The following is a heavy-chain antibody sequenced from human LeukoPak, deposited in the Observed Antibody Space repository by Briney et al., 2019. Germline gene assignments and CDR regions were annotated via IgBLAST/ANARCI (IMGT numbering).Heavy chain of an antibody. CDR2: TYYRSKWYK. Sequence: SQTLSLTCAISGDSVSSNSAAWNWIRQSPSRGLEWLGRTYYRSKWYKDYAVSVKIRITINPDTSKNQFSLQLTSVTPEDTAVYYCARGIVATYYYYMGVWGEGTTVTVSS. V-gene: IGHV6-1*01. CDR3: ARGIVATYYYYMGV. J-gene: IGHJ6*03. D-gene: IGHD5-12*01. CDR1: GDSVSSNSAA.